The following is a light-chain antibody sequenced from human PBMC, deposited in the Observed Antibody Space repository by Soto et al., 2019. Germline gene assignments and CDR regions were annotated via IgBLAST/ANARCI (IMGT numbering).Light chain of an antibody. CDR2: GAS. Sequence: DIQRTQAPYSLYASVGDRVTITCRASQSISSNLNWYQQKPGKAPKLLIYGASSLQSGVPSRFSGSGSGTDFTLLISSLQPEDFATYSCQQSYSTPRTFGHGTTLESK. V-gene: IGKV1-39*01. CDR1: QSISSN. CDR3: QQSYSTPRT. J-gene: IGKJ2*01.